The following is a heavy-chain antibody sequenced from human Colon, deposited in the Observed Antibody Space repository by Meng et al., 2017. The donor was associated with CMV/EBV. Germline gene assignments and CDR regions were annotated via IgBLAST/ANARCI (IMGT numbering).Heavy chain of an antibody. J-gene: IGHJ4*02. CDR1: GFTFSDYY. CDR3: ASVPRQGGSFDY. CDR2: ISSSGSTI. Sequence: GGSLRLSCAASGFTFSDYYMSWIRQAPGKGLEWVSYISSSGSTIYYADSVKGRFTTSRDNAKNSLYRQMNSLRAEDTAVYYCASVPRQGGSFDYWGQGTLVTVSS. V-gene: IGHV3-11*01.